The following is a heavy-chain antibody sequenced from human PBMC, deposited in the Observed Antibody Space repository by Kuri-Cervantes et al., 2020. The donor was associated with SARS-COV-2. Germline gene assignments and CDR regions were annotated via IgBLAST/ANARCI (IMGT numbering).Heavy chain of an antibody. CDR3: ARSRGYCSSTSCFYYYGMDV. D-gene: IGHD2-2*01. CDR2: IYYSGST. J-gene: IGHJ6*02. Sequence: WVRQAPGKGLEWIGSIYYSGSTYYNPSLKSRVTISVDTSKNQFSLKLSSVTAADTAVYYCARSRGYCSSTSCFYYYGMDVWGQGTTVTVSS. V-gene: IGHV4-39*01.